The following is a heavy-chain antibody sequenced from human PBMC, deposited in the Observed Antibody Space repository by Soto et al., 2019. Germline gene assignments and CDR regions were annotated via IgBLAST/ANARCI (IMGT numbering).Heavy chain of an antibody. CDR2: ITWHSGTI. CDR3: AKEMITFGDFNYYDMEV. J-gene: IGHJ6*03. Sequence: EVQLVESGGGLVQPGRSLRLACAASGFTFDQYTMHWVRQAPGKGLEWVSSITWHSGTIGYTDSVKGRFTISRDNAKNSLYLQMNSLRGEDTALYYCAKEMITFGDFNYYDMEVWGNGTTVTVSS. CDR1: GFTFDQYT. V-gene: IGHV3-9*01. D-gene: IGHD3-16*01.